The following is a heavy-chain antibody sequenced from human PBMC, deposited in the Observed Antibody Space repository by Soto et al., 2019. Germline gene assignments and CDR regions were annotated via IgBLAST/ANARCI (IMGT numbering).Heavy chain of an antibody. J-gene: IGHJ6*02. V-gene: IGHV4-30-2*01. CDR2: ISHGGSP. Sequence: SETLSLTCAVSGGSVSSGVFSWNWIRQPPGQGLEWIGYISHGGSPHYTPSLRSRVSISVDRSTNVISMNLTSMTPADKAVYFCDRGHYYYEMDVWGQGTTVTVSS. CDR3: DRGHYYYEMDV. CDR1: GGSVSSGVFS.